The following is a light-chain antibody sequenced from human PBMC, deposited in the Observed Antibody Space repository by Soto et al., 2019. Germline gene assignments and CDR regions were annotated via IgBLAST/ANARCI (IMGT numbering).Light chain of an antibody. CDR3: SSYAGSNIYV. Sequence: QSALTQPPPASGSPGQSVTISCTGTSSDVGDYNYVSWYQQHPGKAPKLIIYEVSKRPSGVPDRFSGSKSGNTASLTVSGLQAEDEADYYCSSYAGSNIYVFGTGTKLTVL. J-gene: IGLJ1*01. V-gene: IGLV2-8*01. CDR2: EVS. CDR1: SSDVGDYNY.